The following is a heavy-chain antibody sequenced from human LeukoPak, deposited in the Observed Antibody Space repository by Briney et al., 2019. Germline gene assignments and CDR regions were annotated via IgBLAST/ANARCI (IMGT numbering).Heavy chain of an antibody. D-gene: IGHD3-22*01. Sequence: SETLSLTCTVSGGSISSYHWSWIRQPPGKGLEWIGYIYYSGSTNYNPSLKSRVTISVDTSKNQFSLKLSSVTAADTAVYYCARVVGTYYYDSSARGGLDYWGQGTLVTVSS. CDR3: ARVVGTYYYDSSARGGLDY. V-gene: IGHV4-59*12. CDR1: GGSISSYH. J-gene: IGHJ4*02. CDR2: IYYSGST.